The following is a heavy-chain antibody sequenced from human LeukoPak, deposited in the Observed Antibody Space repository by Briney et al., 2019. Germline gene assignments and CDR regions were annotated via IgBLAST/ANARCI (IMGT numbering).Heavy chain of an antibody. D-gene: IGHD5-12*01. CDR1: GFTFSSYS. J-gene: IGHJ4*02. CDR3: AKVALHDFDY. CDR2: ISSSSSYI. V-gene: IGHV3-21*01. Sequence: GGSLRLSCAASGFTFSSYSMNWVRQAPGKGLEWVSSISSSSSYIYYADSVKGRFTISRDNSKNTLYLQMNSLRAEDTAVYYCAKVALHDFDYWGQGTLVTVSS.